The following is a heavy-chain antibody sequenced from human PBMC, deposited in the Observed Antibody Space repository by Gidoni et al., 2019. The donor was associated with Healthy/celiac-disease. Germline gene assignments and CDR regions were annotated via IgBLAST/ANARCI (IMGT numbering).Heavy chain of an antibody. CDR3: ATLSTVTTYWFDP. J-gene: IGHJ5*02. Sequence: QVQMVQSGAEVKKPGASVKVSCKVSGCNLTELSMHWVRQAPGKGLEWMGGFDPEDGETIYAQKFQGRVTMTEDPSTDTAYMELSSLRSEDTAVYYCATLSTVTTYWFDPWGQGTLVTVSS. CDR2: FDPEDGET. D-gene: IGHD4-17*01. V-gene: IGHV1-24*01. CDR1: GCNLTELS.